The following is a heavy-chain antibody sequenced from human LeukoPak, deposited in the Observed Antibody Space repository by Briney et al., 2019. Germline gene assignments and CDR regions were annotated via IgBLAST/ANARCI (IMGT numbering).Heavy chain of an antibody. J-gene: IGHJ5*02. CDR3: ARGYCSGGTCYLVENWLDP. CDR2: INPNSGGT. CDR1: GYTLTAYY. Sequence: ASVKVSCKASGYTLTAYYIYWVRQAPGQGLEWMGRINPNSGGTDYAQNFQGRVTMTRDTSISTAYMELSRLRSDDTAVYYCARGYCSGGTCYLVENWLDPWGQGTLVTVSS. D-gene: IGHD2-15*01. V-gene: IGHV1-2*06.